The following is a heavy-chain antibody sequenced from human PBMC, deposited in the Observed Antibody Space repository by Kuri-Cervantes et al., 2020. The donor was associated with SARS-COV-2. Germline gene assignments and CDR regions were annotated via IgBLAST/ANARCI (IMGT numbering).Heavy chain of an antibody. CDR1: GYTFTGYY. CDR3: ARDFTTTIAVAGDYYYGMDV. J-gene: IGHJ6*02. Sequence: ASVKVSCKASGYTFTGYYMHWVRQAPGQGLEWMGIINPSGGSTSYAQKFQGRVTMTRDTSTSTVYMELSSLRSEDTAVYYCARDFTTTIAVAGDYYYGMDVWGQGTTVTVSS. CDR2: INPSGGST. D-gene: IGHD6-19*01. V-gene: IGHV1-46*01.